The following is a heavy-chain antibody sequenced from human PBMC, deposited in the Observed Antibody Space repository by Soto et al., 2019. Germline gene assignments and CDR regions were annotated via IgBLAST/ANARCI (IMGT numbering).Heavy chain of an antibody. D-gene: IGHD6-13*01. J-gene: IGHJ6*02. V-gene: IGHV3-30*18. CDR1: GFTFSSYG. CDR2: ISYDGSNK. Sequence: GGSLRLSCAASGFTFSSYGMHWVRQAPGKGLEWVAVISYDGSNKYYADSVKGRFTISRDNSKNTLYLQMNSLRAEDTAVYYCAKDRKRLVLYYYYGMDVWGQGTPVTVYS. CDR3: AKDRKRLVLYYYYGMDV.